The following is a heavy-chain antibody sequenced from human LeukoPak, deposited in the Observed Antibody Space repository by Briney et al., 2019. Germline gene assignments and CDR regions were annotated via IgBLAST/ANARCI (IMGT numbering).Heavy chain of an antibody. CDR3: ARSWDGDLDY. J-gene: IGHJ4*02. D-gene: IGHD4-17*01. V-gene: IGHV3-30*03. Sequence: GGSLRLSCAASGFTFSSYGMHWVRQAPGKGLEWVAVISYDGSNKYYADSVKGRFTISRDNSKNSLYLQMNSLRAEDTAVYYCARSWDGDLDYWGQGTLVTVSS. CDR1: GFTFSSYG. CDR2: ISYDGSNK.